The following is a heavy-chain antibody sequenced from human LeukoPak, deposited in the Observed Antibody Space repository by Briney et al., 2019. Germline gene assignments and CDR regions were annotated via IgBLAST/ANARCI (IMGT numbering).Heavy chain of an antibody. D-gene: IGHD1-7*01. J-gene: IGHJ4*02. Sequence: ASVKVSCKASGYIFTSYGISWVRQAPGQGLEWMGWISPTNGDTRYAQKLQGRVAMTRDTSISTAYMELSRLRSDDTAVYYCVRDGLNWNYDYWGQGTLVAVPS. V-gene: IGHV1-18*01. CDR2: ISPTNGDT. CDR1: GYIFTSYG. CDR3: VRDGLNWNYDY.